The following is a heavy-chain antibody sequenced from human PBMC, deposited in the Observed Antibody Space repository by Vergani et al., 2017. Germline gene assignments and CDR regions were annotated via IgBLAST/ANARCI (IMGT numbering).Heavy chain of an antibody. D-gene: IGHD3-16*02. CDR2: INPNSGGT. J-gene: IGHJ4*02. CDR3: ARAPYSSEYVWGSYRS. CDR1: GYTFTGYY. V-gene: IGHV1-2*02. Sequence: QVQLVQSGAEVKKPGASVKVSCKASGYTFTGYYMHWVRQAPGQGLEWMGWINPNSGGTNYAQKFQGRVTMTRDTSISTAYMGLSRLRSDDTAVYYCARAPYSSEYVWGSYRSWGQGTLVTVSS.